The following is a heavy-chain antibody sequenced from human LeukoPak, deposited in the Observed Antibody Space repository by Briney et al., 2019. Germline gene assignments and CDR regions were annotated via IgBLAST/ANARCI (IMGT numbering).Heavy chain of an antibody. CDR2: IYYSGST. V-gene: IGHV4-39*01. D-gene: IGHD1-26*01. CDR3: ARPESYSGKLRHDAYEI. CDR1: GGSIGSSNYY. J-gene: IGHJ3*02. Sequence: PSETLSLTCTVSGGSIGSSNYYWGWIRQPPGKGLEWIGSIYYSGSTSYNPSLKSRVTISVDTSNNQFSLKLTSVTAADTAVYYCARPESYSGKLRHDAYEIWGQGTMVTVSS.